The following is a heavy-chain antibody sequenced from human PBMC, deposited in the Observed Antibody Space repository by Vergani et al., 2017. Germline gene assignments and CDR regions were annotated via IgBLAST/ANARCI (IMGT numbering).Heavy chain of an antibody. J-gene: IGHJ4*02. V-gene: IGHV4-59*01. Sequence: QVQLKESGPGLVRPSETLSLTCTVSGGSLSGYYWNWIRQTPVAGLEWIGYVEDSGYYNYNPSLKTRVSMSSDTSNNQISLILSSVTVADTAVYYCARSIVSRNPPDYFAYLGQGTLVTVSS. D-gene: IGHD1-14*01. CDR1: GGSLSGYY. CDR2: VEDSGYY. CDR3: ARSIVSRNPPDYFAY.